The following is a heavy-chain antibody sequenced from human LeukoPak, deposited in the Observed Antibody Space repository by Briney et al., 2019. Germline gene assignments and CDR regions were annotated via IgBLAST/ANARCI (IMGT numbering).Heavy chain of an antibody. V-gene: IGHV3-43*02. CDR1: GFTFDDYA. D-gene: IGHD3-16*02. J-gene: IGHJ3*02. CDR2: ISGDGGRT. Sequence: GGSLRLSCAASGFTFDDYAMHWVRQAPGKGLEWVSLISGDGGRTHYADSVKGRFTISRDNSKNSLYLQMNSLRTEDTAFYYCAKAYYDYVWGSYRYFCAFDIWGQGTMDTVSS. CDR3: AKAYYDYVWGSYRYFCAFDI.